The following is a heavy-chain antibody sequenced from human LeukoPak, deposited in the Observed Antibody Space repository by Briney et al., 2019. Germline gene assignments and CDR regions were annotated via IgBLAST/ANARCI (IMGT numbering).Heavy chain of an antibody. CDR3: ARMTAIWVTYGMDV. J-gene: IGHJ6*02. D-gene: IGHD2-21*02. Sequence: KASETLSLTCAVYGGSFSGYYWSWIRQPPGKGLEWIGEINHSGSTNYNPSLKSRVTISVDTSKNQFSLKLSSVTAADTAVYYCARMTAIWVTYGMDVWGQGTTVTVSS. V-gene: IGHV4-34*01. CDR2: INHSGST. CDR1: GGSFSGYY.